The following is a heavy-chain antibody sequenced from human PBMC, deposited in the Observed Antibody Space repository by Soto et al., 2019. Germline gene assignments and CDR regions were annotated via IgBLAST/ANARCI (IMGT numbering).Heavy chain of an antibody. Sequence: VASVKVSCKASGGTFSSYAISWVRQAPGQGLEWMGGIIPIFGTANYAQKFQGRVTITADESTSTAYMELSSLRSEDTAVYYCARDRTSAAYDFWSGYSPDYYYGTDVWGQGTTVTVSS. V-gene: IGHV1-69*13. D-gene: IGHD3-3*01. CDR3: ARDRTSAAYDFWSGYSPDYYYGTDV. CDR1: GGTFSSYA. J-gene: IGHJ6*02. CDR2: IIPIFGTA.